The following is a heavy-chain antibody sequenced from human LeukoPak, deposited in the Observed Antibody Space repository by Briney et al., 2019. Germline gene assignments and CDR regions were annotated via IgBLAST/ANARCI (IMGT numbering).Heavy chain of an antibody. D-gene: IGHD1-26*01. CDR3: ASPSGSYYFDY. V-gene: IGHV3-74*01. CDR2: INSDGSGT. CDR1: GFTFSSYW. Sequence: GGSLRLSCAASGFTFSSYWMHWVRQAPGKGLVWVSRINSDGSGTSYANSVKGRFTTSRDNAKNALYLQMNSLRAEDTAVYYCASPSGSYYFDYWGQGTLVTVSS. J-gene: IGHJ4*02.